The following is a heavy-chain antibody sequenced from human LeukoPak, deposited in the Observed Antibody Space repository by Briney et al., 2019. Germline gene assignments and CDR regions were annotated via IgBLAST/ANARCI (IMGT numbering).Heavy chain of an antibody. J-gene: IGHJ4*02. V-gene: IGHV5-51*01. D-gene: IGHD6-6*01. CDR2: IYPGDSET. Sequence: GESLKISCKGSGYSFTSYWIGWVRQMPGKDLEWMGIIYPGDSETRYSPSFQGQVTISADKSISTTYLQWTSLKASDTAIYYCATTSRYFDHWGQGTLVTVSP. CDR1: GYSFTSYW. CDR3: ATTSRYFDH.